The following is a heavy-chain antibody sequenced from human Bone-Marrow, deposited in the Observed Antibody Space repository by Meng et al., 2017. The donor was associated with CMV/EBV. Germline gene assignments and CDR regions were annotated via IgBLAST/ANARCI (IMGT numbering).Heavy chain of an antibody. V-gene: IGHV4-39*01. J-gene: IGHJ5*02. CDR3: ARRATGLDWLDP. Sequence: CTVSGGYISSSDYYWDWIRQPPGKGLEWIGNINYGGDTYYTPSLSSRVTISVDTSKNQFSLKLSSVTAADTSVYYCARRATGLDWLDPWGQGTLVTVSS. CDR1: GGYISSSDYY. CDR2: INYGGDT. D-gene: IGHD1-14*01.